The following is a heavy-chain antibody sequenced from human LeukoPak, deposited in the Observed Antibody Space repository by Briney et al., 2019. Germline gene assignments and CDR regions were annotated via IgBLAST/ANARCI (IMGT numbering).Heavy chain of an antibody. CDR2: IYSGGST. Sequence: GGSLRLSCAASGFTVSNNYMSWVRQAPGEGLEWVSVIYSGGSTYYADSVKGRFTISRDTSKNTLSLQMNSLRAEDTAVYYCASVSLGHYWGQGTLVTVSS. CDR1: GFTVSNNY. CDR3: ASVSLGHY. D-gene: IGHD6-6*01. V-gene: IGHV3-53*01. J-gene: IGHJ4*02.